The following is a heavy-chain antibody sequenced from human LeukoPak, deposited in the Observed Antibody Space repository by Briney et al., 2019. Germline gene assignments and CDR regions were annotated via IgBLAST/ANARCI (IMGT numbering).Heavy chain of an antibody. CDR3: ARDTATTGGGLDS. D-gene: IGHD1-1*01. CDR2: IYTGGTT. Sequence: GGSLRLSCAISGFSVGGTHMSWVRQAPGKGLEWVSAIYTGGTTYYADSVQGRFTVSRDNSKNILYLHMNNLRAEDTAVYYCARDTATTGGGLDSWGQGTLVAVSS. CDR1: GFSVGGTH. V-gene: IGHV3-53*01. J-gene: IGHJ4*02.